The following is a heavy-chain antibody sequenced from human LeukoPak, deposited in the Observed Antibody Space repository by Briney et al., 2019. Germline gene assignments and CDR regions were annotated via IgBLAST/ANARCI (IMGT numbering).Heavy chain of an antibody. D-gene: IGHD3-3*01. J-gene: IGHJ4*02. CDR2: IIPIFGTA. Sequence: SVKVSCKASGYTFTSYDINWVRQATGQGLEWMGGIIPIFGTANYAQKFQGRVTITADESTSTAYMELSSLRSEDTAVYYCASTTIFGVVIREFDYWGQGTLVTVSS. V-gene: IGHV1-69*13. CDR1: GYTFTSYD. CDR3: ASTTIFGVVIREFDY.